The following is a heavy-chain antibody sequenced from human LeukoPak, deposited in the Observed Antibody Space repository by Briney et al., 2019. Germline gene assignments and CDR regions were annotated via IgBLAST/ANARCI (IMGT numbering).Heavy chain of an antibody. J-gene: IGHJ4*02. Sequence: SETLSLTCTVSGGSISRYYWSWIRQPPGKGLEWIGYIYYSGSTNYNPSLKSRVTISVDTSKNQFSLKLSSVTAADTAVYYCVRTSVYSNFLWSYYWGQGTLVTVSS. CDR1: GGSISRYY. CDR3: VRTSVYSNFLWSYY. V-gene: IGHV4-59*08. CDR2: IYYSGST. D-gene: IGHD4-11*01.